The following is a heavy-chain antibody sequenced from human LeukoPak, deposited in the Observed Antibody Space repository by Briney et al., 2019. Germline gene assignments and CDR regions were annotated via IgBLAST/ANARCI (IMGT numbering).Heavy chain of an antibody. Sequence: ASVKVSFKASGYTFTGYYMHWVRQAPGQGLEWMGWINPNSGGTNYAQKFQGRVTMTRDTSISTAYMELSRLRSDDTAVYYCARVQGRPKYSSSSFDYWGQGILVTVSS. D-gene: IGHD6-13*01. CDR2: INPNSGGT. CDR3: ARVQGRPKYSSSSFDY. V-gene: IGHV1-2*02. J-gene: IGHJ4*02. CDR1: GYTFTGYY.